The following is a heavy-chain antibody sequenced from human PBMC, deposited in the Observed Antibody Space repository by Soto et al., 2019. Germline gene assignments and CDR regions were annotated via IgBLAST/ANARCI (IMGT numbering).Heavy chain of an antibody. Sequence: ASAKVSCKVSGYTLTELSMHWVQHAPGKGLEWMGGFDPEDGETIYAQKFQGRVTMTEDTSTDTAYMELSSLRSEDTAVYYCATAYDYRNYEDYFDYWGQGTLVTVSS. J-gene: IGHJ4*02. CDR1: GYTLTELS. V-gene: IGHV1-24*01. D-gene: IGHD4-4*01. CDR3: ATAYDYRNYEDYFDY. CDR2: FDPEDGET.